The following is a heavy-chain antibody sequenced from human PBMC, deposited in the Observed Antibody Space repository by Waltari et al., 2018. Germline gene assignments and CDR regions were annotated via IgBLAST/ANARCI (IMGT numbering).Heavy chain of an antibody. J-gene: IGHJ4*02. D-gene: IGHD5-12*01. V-gene: IGHV4-39*07. CDR3: ARGMEMATTAPLDY. Sequence: QLQLQESGPGLVKPSETLSLTCTVSGGSISSSSYYWGWIRQPPGKGLEWIGSIYYSGSTYNNPSLKSRVTISVDTSKNQFSLKLSSVTAADTAVYYCARGMEMATTAPLDYWGQGTLVTVSS. CDR2: IYYSGST. CDR1: GGSISSSSYY.